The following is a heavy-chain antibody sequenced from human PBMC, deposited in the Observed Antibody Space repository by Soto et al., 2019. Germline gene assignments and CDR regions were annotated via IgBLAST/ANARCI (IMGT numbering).Heavy chain of an antibody. Sequence: GESLKISCKGSGYSFTSYWIGWVRQMPGKGLEWMGIIYPGDSDTRYSPSFQGQVTISADKSISTAYLQWSSLKASDTAMYYCARRGYCSSTSCYAFDIWGQGTMVTVSS. CDR2: IYPGDSDT. D-gene: IGHD2-2*01. CDR1: GYSFTSYW. J-gene: IGHJ3*02. CDR3: ARRGYCSSTSCYAFDI. V-gene: IGHV5-51*01.